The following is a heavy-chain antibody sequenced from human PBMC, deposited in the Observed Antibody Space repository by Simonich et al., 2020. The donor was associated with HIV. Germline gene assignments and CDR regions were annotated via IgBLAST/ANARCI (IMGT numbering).Heavy chain of an antibody. J-gene: IGHJ4*02. CDR2: INHSGST. D-gene: IGHD2-15*01. CDR3: ARGCYQRLYYFDY. Sequence: QVQLQQWGAGLLKPSETLSLTCAVYGGSFSGYYWSWIRQPPGKGLEWIGEINHSGSTHYNPSHKSRVTISVDTSKNQFSLKLSSVTAADTAVYYCARGCYQRLYYFDYWGQGTLVTVSS. CDR1: GGSFSGYY. V-gene: IGHV4-34*01.